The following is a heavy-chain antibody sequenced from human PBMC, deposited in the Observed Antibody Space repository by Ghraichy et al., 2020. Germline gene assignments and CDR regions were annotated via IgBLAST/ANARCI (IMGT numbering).Heavy chain of an antibody. CDR3: ARGTGSPKDYFDY. J-gene: IGHJ4*02. Sequence: SETLSLTCAVYGGSFSGYYWSWIRQPPGKGLEWIGEINHSGSTNYNPSLKSRVTISVDTSKNQFSLKLSSVTAADTAVYYCARGTGSPKDYFDYWGQGTLVNVSS. D-gene: IGHD3-10*01. CDR1: GGSFSGYY. V-gene: IGHV4-34*01. CDR2: INHSGST.